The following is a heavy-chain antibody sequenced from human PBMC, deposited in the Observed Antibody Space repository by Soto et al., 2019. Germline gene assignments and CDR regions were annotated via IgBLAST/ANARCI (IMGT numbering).Heavy chain of an antibody. CDR3: ARDPWDYGDPVNYFDY. CDR2: ISYDGSNK. D-gene: IGHD4-17*01. Sequence: GGSLRLSCAASGFTFSSYAMHWVRQAPGKGLEWVAVISYDGSNKYYADSVKGRFTISRDNSKNTLYLQMNSLRAEDTAVYYCARDPWDYGDPVNYFDYWGQGTLVTVPS. V-gene: IGHV3-30-3*01. J-gene: IGHJ4*02. CDR1: GFTFSSYA.